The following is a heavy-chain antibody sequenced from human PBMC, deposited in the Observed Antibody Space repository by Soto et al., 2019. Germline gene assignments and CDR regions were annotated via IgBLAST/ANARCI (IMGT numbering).Heavy chain of an antibody. Sequence: QVQLVKSGAEVKKPGASVKVSCKASGYTFTSYYMHWVRQAPGQGLEWMGIINPSGGSTSYAQKFQGRVTMTRDTSTSTVYMELSSLRSEDTAVYYCARGLYCSSTTCYHWFDPWGQGTLVTVSS. V-gene: IGHV1-46*01. D-gene: IGHD2-2*01. CDR2: INPSGGST. CDR3: ARGLYCSSTTCYHWFDP. J-gene: IGHJ5*02. CDR1: GYTFTSYY.